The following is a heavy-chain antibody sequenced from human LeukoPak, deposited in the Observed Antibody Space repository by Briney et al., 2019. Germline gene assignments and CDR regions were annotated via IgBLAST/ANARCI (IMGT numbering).Heavy chain of an antibody. V-gene: IGHV3-30*02. D-gene: IGHD5-12*01. J-gene: IGHJ4*02. CDR2: IRYDGSNK. Sequence: PGRSLRLSCAASGFTFSSYGMHWVRQAPGKGLEWAAFIRYDGSNKYYADSVKGRFTISRDNSKNTLYLQMNSLRAEDTAVYYCAKGVGPRTVDIVATTLDYWGQGTLVTVSS. CDR3: AKGVGPRTVDIVATTLDY. CDR1: GFTFSSYG.